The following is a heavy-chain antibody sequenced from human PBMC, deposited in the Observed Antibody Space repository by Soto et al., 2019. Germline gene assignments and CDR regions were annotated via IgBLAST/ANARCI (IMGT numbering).Heavy chain of an antibody. Sequence: ASVKVSCKASGYTFTGYYMHWVRQAPGQGPEWMGWINPNSGGTNYAQKFQGRVTMTRDTSISTAYMELSRLRSDDTAVYYCARGSPIYDFWSGYYYYYYGMDVWGQGTTVTVS. CDR3: ARGSPIYDFWSGYYYYYYGMDV. V-gene: IGHV1-2*02. CDR1: GYTFTGYY. D-gene: IGHD3-3*01. J-gene: IGHJ6*02. CDR2: INPNSGGT.